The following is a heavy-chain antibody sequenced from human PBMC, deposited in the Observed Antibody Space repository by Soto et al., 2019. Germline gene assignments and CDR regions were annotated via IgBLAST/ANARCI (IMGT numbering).Heavy chain of an antibody. CDR3: AKRRGDCGLFDY. CDR2: VSIGGST. J-gene: IGHJ4*02. D-gene: IGHD2-21*02. CDR1: GSTFSSYA. Sequence: GALRLSCPASGSTFSSYAMGWVRQGPGKGREGVAGVSIGGSTHYAESERGPLTISRNNSKNTLSLQMNSQTDEDTAVYTSAKRRGDCGLFDYWGQGDVVTVVS. V-gene: IGHV3-23*01.